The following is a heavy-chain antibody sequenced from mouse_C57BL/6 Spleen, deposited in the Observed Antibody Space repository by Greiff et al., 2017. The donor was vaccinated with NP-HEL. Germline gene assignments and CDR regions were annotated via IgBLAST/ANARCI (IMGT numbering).Heavy chain of an antibody. CDR3: ARAYYSNPWFAY. D-gene: IGHD2-5*01. J-gene: IGHJ3*01. CDR2: IRNKANGYTT. Sequence: EVKLVESGGGLVQPGGSLSLSCAASGFTFTDYYMSWVRQPPGKALEWLGFIRNKANGYTTEYSASVKGRFTISRENSQSILYLQMNALRAEDSATYYCARAYYSNPWFAYWGQGTLVTVSA. CDR1: GFTFTDYY. V-gene: IGHV7-3*01.